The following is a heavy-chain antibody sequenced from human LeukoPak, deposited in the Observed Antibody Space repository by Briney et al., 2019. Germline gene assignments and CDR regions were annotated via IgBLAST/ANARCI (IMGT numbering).Heavy chain of an antibody. Sequence: PSETLSLTCTVSGGSISSYYWSWIRQPPGKGLEWIGYIYYSGSTNYNPSLKSRVTISVDTSKNQFSLKLSSVTAADTAVYYCARVDSSGYSRWFDPWGQGTLVTVSS. J-gene: IGHJ5*02. CDR3: ARVDSSGYSRWFDP. CDR2: IYYSGST. CDR1: GGSISSYY. D-gene: IGHD3-22*01. V-gene: IGHV4-59*01.